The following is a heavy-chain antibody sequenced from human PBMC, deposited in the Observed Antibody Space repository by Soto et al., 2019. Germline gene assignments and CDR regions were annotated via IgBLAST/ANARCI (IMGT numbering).Heavy chain of an antibody. CDR1: GFTFSSYS. D-gene: IGHD4-17*01. J-gene: IGHJ6*02. CDR3: ATLGDYDYYYYYGMDV. V-gene: IGHV3-21*01. Sequence: GGSLRLSCAASGFTFSSYSMNWVRQAPGKGLEWVSSISSSSSYIYYADSVKGRFTISRDNAKNTLYLQMNSLRAEDTAVYYCATLGDYDYYYYYGMDVWGQGTTVLVSS. CDR2: ISSSSSYI.